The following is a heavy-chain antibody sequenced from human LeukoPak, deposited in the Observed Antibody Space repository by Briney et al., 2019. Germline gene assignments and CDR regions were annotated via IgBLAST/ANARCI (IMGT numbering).Heavy chain of an antibody. CDR2: IIPILGIA. D-gene: IGHD3-22*01. CDR3: AREQASDSNPGAFDI. Sequence: SVKVSCKASGGTFSSYAISWVRQAPGQGLEWMGRIIPILGIANYAQKFQGRVTITADKSTSTACMELSSLRSEDTAVYYCAREQASDSNPGAFDIWGQGTMVTVSS. J-gene: IGHJ3*02. V-gene: IGHV1-69*04. CDR1: GGTFSSYA.